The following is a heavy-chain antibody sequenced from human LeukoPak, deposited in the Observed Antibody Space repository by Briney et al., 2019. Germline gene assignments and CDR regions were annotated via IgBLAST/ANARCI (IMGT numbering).Heavy chain of an antibody. V-gene: IGHV1-69*04. D-gene: IGHD3-3*02. CDR2: IIPILGIA. CDR3: ARGPLSPIRYYYYMDV. CDR1: GGTFSSYA. Sequence: ASVKVSCKASGGTFSSYAISWVRQAPGQGLEWMGRIIPILGIANYAQKFQGRVTTTTDESTSTAYMELSSLRSEDTAVYYCARGPLSPIRYYYYMDVWGKGTTVTVS. J-gene: IGHJ6*03.